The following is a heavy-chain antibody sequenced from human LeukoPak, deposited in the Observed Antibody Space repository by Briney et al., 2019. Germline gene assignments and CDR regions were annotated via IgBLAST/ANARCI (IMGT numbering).Heavy chain of an antibody. CDR2: IYYSGST. J-gene: IGHJ4*02. D-gene: IGHD4-17*01. V-gene: IGHV4-39*01. CDR1: GGSISISSYY. CDR3: ARHSSLPTAPFDY. Sequence: SETLSLTCTVSGGSISISSYYWGWIRQPPGKGLEWIGSIYYSGSTYYNPSLKSRVTISVDTSKNQFSLKLSSVTAADTAVYYCARHSSLPTAPFDYWGQGTLVTVSS.